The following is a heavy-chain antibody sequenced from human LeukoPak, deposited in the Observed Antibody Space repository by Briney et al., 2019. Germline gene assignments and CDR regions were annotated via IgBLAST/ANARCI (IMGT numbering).Heavy chain of an antibody. J-gene: IGHJ6*03. V-gene: IGHV1-18*01. CDR2: ISAYNGNT. CDR3: ARVLAAAGKFDSDDYYYYYYMDV. D-gene: IGHD6-13*01. CDR1: GYTFTSDG. Sequence: GASVKVSCKASGYTFTSDGISWVRQAPGQGLEWMGWISAYNGNTNYAQKLQGRVTMTTDTSTSTAYMELRSLRSDDTAVYYCARVLAAAGKFDSDDYYYYYYMDVWGKGTTVTVSS.